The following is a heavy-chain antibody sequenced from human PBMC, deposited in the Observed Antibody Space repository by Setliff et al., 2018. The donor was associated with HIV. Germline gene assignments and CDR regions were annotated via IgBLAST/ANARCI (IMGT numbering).Heavy chain of an antibody. Sequence: ASVKVSCKASGYTLTKLSIHWVRQAPGKGLEWMGGFDPEKGETVYAQKLQGRVTMTDDTSTDTAYMELSSLRSEDTAVYFCWFGEPVGPFDIWGQGTRVTVS. D-gene: IGHD3-10*01. CDR1: GYTLTKLS. J-gene: IGHJ3*02. CDR3: WFGEPVGPFDI. V-gene: IGHV1-24*01. CDR2: FDPEKGET.